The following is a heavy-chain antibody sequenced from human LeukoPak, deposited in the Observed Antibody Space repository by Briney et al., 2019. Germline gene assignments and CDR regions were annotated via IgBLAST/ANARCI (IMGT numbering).Heavy chain of an antibody. Sequence: SETLSLTCTVSGDSTSSGDYYWTWIRQHPGKGLEWIGCIYYSGSTYYNLSLKSRVIISADTSKNHFSLKLSSVTAADTAVYYCARVREATIAPFFDYWGQGILVTVSS. V-gene: IGHV4-31*03. J-gene: IGHJ4*02. D-gene: IGHD6-13*01. CDR3: ARVREATIAPFFDY. CDR2: IYYSGST. CDR1: GDSTSSGDYY.